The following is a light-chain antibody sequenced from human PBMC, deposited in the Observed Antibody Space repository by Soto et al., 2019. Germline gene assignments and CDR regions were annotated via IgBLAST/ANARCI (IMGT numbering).Light chain of an antibody. CDR1: QSINNW. Sequence: DIQMTQSPSTLSASVGDRVTITCRASQSINNWLAWYQQKPGKAPNLLIYDASSLKSGVPSRFSGSGSGTEFTLTISSLQPDDFATSYCQQYNSYSWTFGQGTKVDIK. CDR3: QQYNSYSWT. J-gene: IGKJ1*01. V-gene: IGKV1-5*01. CDR2: DAS.